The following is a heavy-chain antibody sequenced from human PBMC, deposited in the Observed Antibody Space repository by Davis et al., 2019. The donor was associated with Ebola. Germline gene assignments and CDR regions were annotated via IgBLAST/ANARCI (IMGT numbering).Heavy chain of an antibody. J-gene: IGHJ6*02. CDR2: ISSSSSTI. CDR3: AKVIDSSSWYGYAMDV. D-gene: IGHD6-13*01. Sequence: GGSLRLSCAASGFTFSSYSMNWVRQAPGKGLEWVSYISSSSSTIYYADSVKGRFTISRDNAKNSLYLQMNSLRDEDTAVYYCAKVIDSSSWYGYAMDVWGQGTTVTVSS. V-gene: IGHV3-48*02. CDR1: GFTFSSYS.